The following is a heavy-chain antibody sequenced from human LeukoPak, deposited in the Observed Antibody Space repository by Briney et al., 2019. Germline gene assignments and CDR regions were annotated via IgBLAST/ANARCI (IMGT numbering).Heavy chain of an antibody. Sequence: SETLSLTCAVSGGSISSDNWWSWVRQPPGKGLEWIGEIYHSGSTNYDPSLQSRVTISVDKSNNHFSLRLTSVTAADTAVYYCATNGWYCLDHWGQGALVTVSS. CDR1: GGSISSDNW. D-gene: IGHD6-19*01. V-gene: IGHV4-4*02. J-gene: IGHJ1*01. CDR2: IYHSGST. CDR3: ATNGWYCLDH.